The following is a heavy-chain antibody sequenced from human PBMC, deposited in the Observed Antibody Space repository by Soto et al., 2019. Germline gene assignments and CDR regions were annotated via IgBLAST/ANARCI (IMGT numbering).Heavy chain of an antibody. J-gene: IGHJ6*02. Sequence: EVQLVESGGGLVQPGRSLRLSCAASGFTFDDYAMHWVRXXXXXXXEWVSGISWNSGSIGYADSVKGRFTISRDNAKXXLXXXXXXXRXXXTALYYCAXGRSXXDYGMDVWGQGTTVTVSS. V-gene: IGHV3-9*01. CDR2: ISWNSGSI. CDR1: GFTFDDYA. CDR3: AXGRSXXDYGMDV.